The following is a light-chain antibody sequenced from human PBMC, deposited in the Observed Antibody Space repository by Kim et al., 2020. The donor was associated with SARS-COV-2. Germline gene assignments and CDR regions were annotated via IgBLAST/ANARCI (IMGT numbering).Light chain of an antibody. CDR3: CSYAGGGISV. J-gene: IGLJ1*01. CDR2: QVI. V-gene: IGLV2-23*02. CDR1: NSDIGNFDV. Sequence: QSALTQPASVSGSPGQSITISCTGTNSDIGNFDVVSWYQQSPGKAPQLLIYQVIKRPSSVSYRFSGSKSANTASLTISTLQIEDEADYYCCSYAGGGISVFGTGTKVTVL.